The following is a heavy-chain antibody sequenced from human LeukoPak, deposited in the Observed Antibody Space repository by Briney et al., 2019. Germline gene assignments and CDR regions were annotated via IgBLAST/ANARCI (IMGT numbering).Heavy chain of an antibody. D-gene: IGHD3-10*01. CDR2: ISGSGGST. CDR3: ATDLMVRGVMAHY. CDR1: GFTFSSYA. J-gene: IGHJ4*02. V-gene: IGHV3-23*01. Sequence: GGSLRLSCAASGFTFSSYAMSWVRQAPGKGLEWVSAISGSGGSTYYADSVKGRFTISGDNSKNTLYLQMNSLRAEDTAVYYCATDLMVRGVMAHYWGQGTLVTVSS.